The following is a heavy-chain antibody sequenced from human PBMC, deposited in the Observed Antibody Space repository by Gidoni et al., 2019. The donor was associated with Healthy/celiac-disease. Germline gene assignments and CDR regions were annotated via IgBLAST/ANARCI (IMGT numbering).Heavy chain of an antibody. V-gene: IGHV4-34*01. CDR2: IDHSGST. Sequence: QVQPEQWGAGLCKPSETLSTTCAVYGGSFCGYYWSWIGQTPGKGLECIGEIDHSGSTNYNPSLKSRVTISVDTSKNQFSLKLSSVTAADTAVYYCARSRDGYNFDYWGQGTLVTVSS. D-gene: IGHD5-12*01. CDR1: GGSFCGYY. J-gene: IGHJ4*02. CDR3: ARSRDGYNFDY.